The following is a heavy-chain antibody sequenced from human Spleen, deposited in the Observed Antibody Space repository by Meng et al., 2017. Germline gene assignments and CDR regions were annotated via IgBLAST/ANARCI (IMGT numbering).Heavy chain of an antibody. V-gene: IGHV4-31*03. D-gene: IGHD4-17*01. J-gene: IGHJ1*01. CDR3: ARAPAYGEEKLQH. CDR1: GGSISSGGYY. CDR2: IHNSGST. Sequence: APAPVTPSPTLSPTCSVPGGSISSGGYYWTWIRQHPGKGLEWIGYIHNSGSTYYNPSLTSRVAISVDTSKNQFSLTLSSVTAADTAVYYCARAPAYGEEKLQHWGQGTLVTVSS.